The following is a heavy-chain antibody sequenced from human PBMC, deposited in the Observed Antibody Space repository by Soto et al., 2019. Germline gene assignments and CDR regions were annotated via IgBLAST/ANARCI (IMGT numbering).Heavy chain of an antibody. V-gene: IGHV1-46*01. Sequence: ASVKVSCKASGGTFSSYAISWVRQAPGQGLEWMGIIDPSSGTTSYTQKFQERVTMTRDTSMSTVYMELSRLRSEDTAVYYCARGTVTPPGGYWGQGTLVTVSS. J-gene: IGHJ4*02. CDR2: IDPSSGTT. CDR3: ARGTVTPPGGY. CDR1: GGTFSSYA. D-gene: IGHD4-17*01.